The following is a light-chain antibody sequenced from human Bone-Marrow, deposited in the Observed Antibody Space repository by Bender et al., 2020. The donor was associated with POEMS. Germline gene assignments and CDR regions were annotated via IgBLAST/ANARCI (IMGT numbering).Light chain of an antibody. V-gene: IGLV1-40*01. J-gene: IGLJ3*02. CDR2: GYN. CDR1: SSNTGSGYD. Sequence: QSALTQPASVSGAPGQRVTISCTGSSSNTGSGYDINWYQHLPGTAPKLLIYGYNNRPSGVSNRFSGSKSGNTASLTISGLQAEDEADYYCCSFAGSSTFVFGGGTKLTVL. CDR3: CSFAGSSTFV.